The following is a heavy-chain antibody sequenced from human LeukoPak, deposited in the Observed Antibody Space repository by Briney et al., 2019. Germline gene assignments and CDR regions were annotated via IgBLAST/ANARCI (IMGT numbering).Heavy chain of an antibody. CDR2: IYYSGST. J-gene: IGHJ4*02. Sequence: SETLSLTCTVSGGSISSYYWSWIRQPPGKGLEWIGYIYYSGSTNYNPSLKSRVTISVDTSKNQFSLKLSSVTAADTAMYYCARFLWGTSGWYILDYWGQGTLVTVSS. CDR3: ARFLWGTSGWYILDY. D-gene: IGHD6-19*01. V-gene: IGHV4-59*01. CDR1: GGSISSYY.